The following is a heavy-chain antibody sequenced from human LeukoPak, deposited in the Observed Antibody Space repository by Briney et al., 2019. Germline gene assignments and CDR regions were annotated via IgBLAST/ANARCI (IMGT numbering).Heavy chain of an antibody. Sequence: SETLSLTCTVSGGAISSRSSSYHWGWIRQSPGKGLEWVGSLHYSGDTYYNPPLQSRVTISGDTSKNQFSLNLTSVTAADTALYFCASDNYWGQGTLVTVSS. D-gene: IGHD3-9*01. J-gene: IGHJ4*02. CDR3: ASDNY. CDR2: LHYSGDT. CDR1: GGAISSRSSSYH. V-gene: IGHV4-39*01.